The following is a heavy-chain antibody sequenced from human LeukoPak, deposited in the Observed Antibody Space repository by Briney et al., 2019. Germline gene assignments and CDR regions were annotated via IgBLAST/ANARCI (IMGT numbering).Heavy chain of an antibody. CDR2: IYHSGST. V-gene: IGHV4-39*07. CDR3: ARGISGGGKNVPDFDY. Sequence: SETLSLTCTVSGGSISSSSYYWGWIRQPPGKGLEWIGYIYHSGSTYYNPSLKSRVTISVDRSKNQFSLKLSSVTAADTAVYYCARGISGGGKNVPDFDYWGQGTLVTVSS. J-gene: IGHJ4*02. CDR1: GGSISSSSYY. D-gene: IGHD2-15*01.